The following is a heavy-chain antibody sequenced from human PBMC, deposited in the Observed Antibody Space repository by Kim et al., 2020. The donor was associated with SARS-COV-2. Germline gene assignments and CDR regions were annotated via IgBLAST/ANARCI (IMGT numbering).Heavy chain of an antibody. Sequence: GGSLRLSCAASGFTFSSYAMSWVRQAPGKGLEWVSAISGSGGSTYYADSVKGRFTISRDNSKNTLYLQMNSLRAEDTAVYYCAKGRYCTNGVCYLNLKPFYFDYWGQGTLVTVSS. CDR2: ISGSGGST. D-gene: IGHD2-8*01. J-gene: IGHJ4*02. CDR1: GFTFSSYA. CDR3: AKGRYCTNGVCYLNLKPFYFDY. V-gene: IGHV3-23*01.